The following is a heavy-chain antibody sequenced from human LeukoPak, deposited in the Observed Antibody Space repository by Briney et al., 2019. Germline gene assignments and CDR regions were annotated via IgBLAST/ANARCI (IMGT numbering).Heavy chain of an antibody. V-gene: IGHV4-34*01. CDR2: INHSGST. Sequence: PSETPSLTCAVYGGAFSGYYWSWIRQPPGKGLEWIGEINHSGSTNYNPSLKSRVTISVDTSKNQFSLKLSSVTAADTAVYYCARGHGSGWYAIYPHWGQGTLVTVSS. J-gene: IGHJ4*02. D-gene: IGHD6-19*01. CDR3: ARGHGSGWYAIYPH. CDR1: GGAFSGYY.